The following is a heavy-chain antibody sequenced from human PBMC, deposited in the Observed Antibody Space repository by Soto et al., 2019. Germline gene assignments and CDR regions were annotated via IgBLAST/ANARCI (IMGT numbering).Heavy chain of an antibody. CDR3: ARGTTVLLGYTTPFDY. CDR1: GFTFSSYS. V-gene: IGHV3-48*02. J-gene: IGHJ4*02. Sequence: GGSLRLSCAASGFTFSSYSMNWVRQAPGKGLEWVAYISGSSSNKNYADSVKGRFTISRDNAKNSLYLEMGSLRDEDTAVYYCARGTTVLLGYTTPFDYWGQGTLVTVSS. CDR2: ISGSSSNK. D-gene: IGHD2-8*01.